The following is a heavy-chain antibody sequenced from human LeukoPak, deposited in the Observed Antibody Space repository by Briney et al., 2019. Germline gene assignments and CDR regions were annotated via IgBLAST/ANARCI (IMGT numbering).Heavy chain of an antibody. J-gene: IGHJ4*02. D-gene: IGHD2-15*01. CDR1: GFTFSGSA. Sequence: PGGSLRLSCAASGFTFSGSAMHWVRQASGKGLEWVGRIRSKANSYATAYAASGKGRFTISRDDSKNTAYLQMNSLKTEDTAVYYCTRLPGDCSGGSCYSNYFDYWGQGTLVTVSS. CDR3: TRLPGDCSGGSCYSNYFDY. CDR2: IRSKANSYAT. V-gene: IGHV3-73*01.